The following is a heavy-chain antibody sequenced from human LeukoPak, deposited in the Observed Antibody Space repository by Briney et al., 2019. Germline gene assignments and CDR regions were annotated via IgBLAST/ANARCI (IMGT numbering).Heavy chain of an antibody. CDR1: GFTFSSYW. CDR3: ARDVHVVVITTSFDY. CDR2: IKQDGSEK. D-gene: IGHD3-22*01. J-gene: IGHJ4*02. Sequence: PGGSLRLSCAASGFTFSSYWMSWVRQAPGKGLEWVANIKQDGSEKYYVDSEKGRFTISRDNAKNSLYLQMNSLRAEDTAVYYCARDVHVVVITTSFDYWGQGTLVTVSS. V-gene: IGHV3-7*01.